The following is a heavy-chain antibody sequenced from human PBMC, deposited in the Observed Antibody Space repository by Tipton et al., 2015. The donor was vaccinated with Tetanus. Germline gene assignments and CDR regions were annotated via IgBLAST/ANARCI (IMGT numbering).Heavy chain of an antibody. CDR1: GGSISTTDSY. Sequence: TLSLTCTVSGGSISTTDSYWGWIRQPPGKGLEWIGTFYSGGSIFYNPSFKSRATISVDTPKNQISLRLTSVASADTAVYYCARHSSWFDPWGQGTLVTVSS. J-gene: IGHJ5*02. CDR2: FYSGGSI. V-gene: IGHV4-39*01. D-gene: IGHD2/OR15-2a*01. CDR3: ARHSSWFDP.